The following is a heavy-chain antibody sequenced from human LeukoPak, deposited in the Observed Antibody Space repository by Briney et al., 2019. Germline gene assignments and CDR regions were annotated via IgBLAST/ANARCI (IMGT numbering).Heavy chain of an antibody. CDR1: GFTFSNYA. CDR3: AKAKDYYFDSSGYYYIFDY. V-gene: IGHV3-23*01. D-gene: IGHD3-22*01. Sequence: GSLRLSCAASGFTFSNYAMSWVRQAPGKGLEWVSAITGSGSSTYYADSVKGRFTISRDNSKNTLYLQMNSLRAEDTAVYYCAKAKDYYFDSSGYYYIFDYWGQGTLVTVSS. J-gene: IGHJ4*02. CDR2: ITGSGSST.